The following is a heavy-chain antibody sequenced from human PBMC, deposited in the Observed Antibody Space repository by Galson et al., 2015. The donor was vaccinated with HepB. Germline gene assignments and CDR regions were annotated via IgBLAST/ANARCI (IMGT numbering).Heavy chain of an antibody. Sequence: QSGAEVKKPGESLKISCKGSGYSFTSYWIGWVRQMPGKGLERMGIIYPGDSDTRYSPSFQGQVTISADKSISTAYLQWSSLKASDTAMYYCARLLPDLVVVAATGWFDPWGQGTLVTVSS. CDR1: GYSFTSYW. V-gene: IGHV5-51*01. D-gene: IGHD2-15*01. CDR2: IYPGDSDT. CDR3: ARLLPDLVVVAATGWFDP. J-gene: IGHJ5*02.